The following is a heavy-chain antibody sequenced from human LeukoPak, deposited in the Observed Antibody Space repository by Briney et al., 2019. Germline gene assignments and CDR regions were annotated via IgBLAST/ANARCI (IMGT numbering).Heavy chain of an antibody. CDR3: ARDRDDSSGYYFY. D-gene: IGHD3-22*01. CDR2: IWYDGSSK. CDR1: GFTFSSYG. Sequence: GGSLRLSWAASGFTFSSYGMHWVRQAPGKGLEWVAVIWYDGSSKYYADSVKGRFTISRDNSKNTLYLQMNSLRAEDTAVYYCARDRDDSSGYYFYWGQGTLVTVSS. V-gene: IGHV3-33*01. J-gene: IGHJ4*02.